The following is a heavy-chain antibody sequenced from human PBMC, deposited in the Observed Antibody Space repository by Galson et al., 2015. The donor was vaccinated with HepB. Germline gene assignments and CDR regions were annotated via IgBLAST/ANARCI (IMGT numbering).Heavy chain of an antibody. CDR3: ARARIDWYFDL. CDR1: GFTFSSYS. V-gene: IGHV3-21*01. Sequence: SLRLSCAASGFTFSSYSMNWVRQAPGKGLEWVSSISSSSSYIYYADSVKGRFTISRDNAKNSLYLQMNSLRAEDTAVYYCARARIDWYFDLWGRGTLVTVSS. J-gene: IGHJ2*01. CDR2: ISSSSSYI. D-gene: IGHD1-26*01.